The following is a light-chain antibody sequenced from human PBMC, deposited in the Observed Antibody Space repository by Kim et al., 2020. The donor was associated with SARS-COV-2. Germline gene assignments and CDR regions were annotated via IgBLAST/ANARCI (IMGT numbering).Light chain of an antibody. Sequence: EIVMTQSPATLSLSPGERATLSCRASRHVGSYLAWYQQKPGRAPRLLIYDASTRATDVPARFSGSGSGTQFTLAISSLQSEDFAVYYCQQYNSWPLLVTFGVGTKLEIK. CDR1: RHVGSY. CDR3: QQYNSWPLLVT. CDR2: DAS. J-gene: IGKJ4*01. V-gene: IGKV3-15*01.